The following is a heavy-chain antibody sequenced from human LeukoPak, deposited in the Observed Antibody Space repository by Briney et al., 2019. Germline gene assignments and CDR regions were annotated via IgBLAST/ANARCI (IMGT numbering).Heavy chain of an antibody. CDR2: IKRKGDDGTI. V-gene: IGHV3-15*01. D-gene: IGHD3/OR15-3a*01. CDR3: TAGTGRSDFDY. J-gene: IGHJ4*02. CDR1: GFSFSNAW. Sequence: GGSLRLSCAASGFSFSNAWMSWVRQAPGKGLEWVGRIKRKGDDGTIDYAAPVKGRLTISRDDSRSTLYLQMNSLKSEDTAVYYCTAGTGRSDFDYWGQGTLVTVSS.